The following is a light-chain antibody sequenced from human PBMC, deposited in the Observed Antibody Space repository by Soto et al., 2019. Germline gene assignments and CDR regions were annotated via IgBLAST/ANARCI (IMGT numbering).Light chain of an antibody. V-gene: IGKV1-9*01. J-gene: IGKJ1*01. CDR3: QQLNSYPRT. CDR1: QGISSY. CDR2: AAS. Sequence: ITLSQSPAALSASEGDRVSLTCRASQGISSYLAWYQQKPGKAPKLLIYAASTLQSGVPSRFSGSGSGTDFTLTISSLQPEDFATYYCQQLNSYPRTFGQGTKV.